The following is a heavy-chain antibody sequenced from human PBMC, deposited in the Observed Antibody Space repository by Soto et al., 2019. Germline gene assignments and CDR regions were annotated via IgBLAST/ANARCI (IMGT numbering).Heavy chain of an antibody. Sequence: QVQLQQWGAGLLKPSETLSLTCAVYGGSFSGYYWSWIRQPPGKGLEWIGEINHSGSTNYNPSLKSRVTISVDTSKNQFSLKLSSVTAADTAVYYCARRGVSHKVTRTKEGPGIRENWFDPWGQGTLVTVSS. CDR1: GGSFSGYY. CDR2: INHSGST. D-gene: IGHD1-7*01. V-gene: IGHV4-34*01. CDR3: ARRGVSHKVTRTKEGPGIRENWFDP. J-gene: IGHJ5*02.